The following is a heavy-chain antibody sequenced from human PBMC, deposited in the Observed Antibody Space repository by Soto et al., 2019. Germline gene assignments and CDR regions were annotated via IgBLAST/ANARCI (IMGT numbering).Heavy chain of an antibody. V-gene: IGHV4-39*01. CDR2: IYYTGET. CDR1: GDSINRANYY. Sequence: QASGPGLVRPSETLSLTCSVSGDSINRANYYWGWIRQPPGKGLEWIGSIYYTGETYYSPSLKSRVTISLNTSMNHFSLRLASVSAADTAMYYCARQETTRWSFWGQGTLVTVSS. CDR3: ARQETTRWSF. D-gene: IGHD4-17*01. J-gene: IGHJ4*02.